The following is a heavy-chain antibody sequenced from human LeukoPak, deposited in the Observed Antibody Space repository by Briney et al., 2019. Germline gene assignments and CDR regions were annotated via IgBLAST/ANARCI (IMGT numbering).Heavy chain of an antibody. D-gene: IGHD2-2*01. CDR3: ARGLVVPAAMRRYYYYYCMDV. J-gene: IGHJ6*03. V-gene: IGHV4-59*01. Sequence: SETLSLTCTVSGDSISSYYWSWIRQPPGKGLEWIGYIYYSGSTNYNPSLKSRVTISVDTSKNQFSLKLSSVTAADTAVYYCARGLVVPAAMRRYYYYYCMDVWGKGTTVTVSS. CDR2: IYYSGST. CDR1: GDSISSYY.